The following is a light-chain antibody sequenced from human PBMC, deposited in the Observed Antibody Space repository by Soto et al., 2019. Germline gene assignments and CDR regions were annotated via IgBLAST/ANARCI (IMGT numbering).Light chain of an antibody. V-gene: IGLV1-40*01. Sequence: SVLTQRPSVSVAPGQRVTISFTVSRTNIGAGYAVHWYQHLPGTAPKLLIYANSDLPSGVPDRFSGSRSGTSASLAVSGLQAEDEADYYCQSYDSSLRGSVFGTGTKVSVL. J-gene: IGLJ1*01. CDR3: QSYDSSLRGSV. CDR1: RTNIGAGYA. CDR2: ANS.